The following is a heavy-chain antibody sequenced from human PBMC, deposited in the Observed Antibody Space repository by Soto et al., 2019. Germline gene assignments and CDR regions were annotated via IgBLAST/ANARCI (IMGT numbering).Heavy chain of an antibody. CDR3: AREGFRAVMSYYGMDV. CDR1: GFTFSDSW. D-gene: IGHD3-16*01. V-gene: IGHV3-7*04. Sequence: EVQLVESGGGLVQPGGSLRLSCAASGFTFSDSWMSWVRQAPGKGLEWVANIKQDGSEKYYVDSVNGRFTISRDNAKNSLYLQMNSLRAEDTAVYYCAREGFRAVMSYYGMDVWGQGTTVTVSS. J-gene: IGHJ6*02. CDR2: IKQDGSEK.